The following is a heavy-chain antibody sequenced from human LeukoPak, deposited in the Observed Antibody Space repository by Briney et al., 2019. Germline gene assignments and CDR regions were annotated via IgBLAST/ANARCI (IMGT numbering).Heavy chain of an antibody. CDR3: ARDLSREYYFDY. J-gene: IGHJ4*02. CDR1: GFTFSSYA. Sequence: GGSLRLSCAASGFTFSSYAMSWVRQPPGKGLEWVSVIYSGGSTYYADSVKGRFTISRDNSKNTLYLQMNSLRAEDTAVYYCARDLSREYYFDYWGQGTLVTVSS. CDR2: IYSGGST. V-gene: IGHV3-66*01.